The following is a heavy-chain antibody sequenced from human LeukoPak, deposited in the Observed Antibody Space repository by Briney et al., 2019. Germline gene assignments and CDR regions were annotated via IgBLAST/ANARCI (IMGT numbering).Heavy chain of an antibody. V-gene: IGHV5-51*01. CDR2: IYPGDSDT. CDR1: GYSFTGYW. Sequence: GESLKISCKGSGYSFTGYWIGWVRQMPGKGLEWMGIIYPGDSDTRYSPSFQGQVTISADKSISTAYLQWSSLKASDTAMYYCARPASTPPAYFDYWGQGTLDTVSS. CDR3: ARPASTPPAYFDY. D-gene: IGHD5/OR15-5a*01. J-gene: IGHJ4*02.